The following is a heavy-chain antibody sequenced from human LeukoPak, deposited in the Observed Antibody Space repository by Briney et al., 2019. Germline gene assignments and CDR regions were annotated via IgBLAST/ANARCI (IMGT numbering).Heavy chain of an antibody. V-gene: IGHV4-59*01. J-gene: IGHJ4*02. CDR1: GGSISSYY. Sequence: SETLSLTCTVSGGSISSYYWSWIRQPPGKGLKWIGYIYYSGSTNYNPSLKSRVTISVDTSKNQFSLKLSSVTAADTAVYYCARETGYNPNFDYWGQGTLVTVSS. D-gene: IGHD5-24*01. CDR3: ARETGYNPNFDY. CDR2: IYYSGST.